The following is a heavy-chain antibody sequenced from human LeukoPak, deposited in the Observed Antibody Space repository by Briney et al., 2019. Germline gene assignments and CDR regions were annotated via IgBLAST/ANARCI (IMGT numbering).Heavy chain of an antibody. D-gene: IGHD5-18*01. Sequence: TSETLSLTCTVSGGSISSYYWSWIRQPPGKGLEWIGYIYYSGSTNYNPSLKSRVTISVDTYKNQFSLKLSSVTAADTAVYYCAREDTAMGEFDYWGQGTLVTVSS. J-gene: IGHJ4*02. CDR2: IYYSGST. CDR3: AREDTAMGEFDY. V-gene: IGHV4-59*01. CDR1: GGSISSYY.